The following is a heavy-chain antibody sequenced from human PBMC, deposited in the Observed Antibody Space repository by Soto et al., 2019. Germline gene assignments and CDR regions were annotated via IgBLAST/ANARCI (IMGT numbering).Heavy chain of an antibody. CDR1: GFIFSSYA. J-gene: IGHJ4*02. CDR2: IGSSGRT. D-gene: IGHD1-1*01. Sequence: EVQLLESGGGLVQPGGSLRLSCAASGFIFSSYAMSWVRQAPGKGLEWVSAIGSSGRTYYADSVKGRFTISSDNSKNTLYLQMNILRADDTAVYYCAQQATGLKDNALAYCGQGTLVTFSS. CDR3: AQQATGLKDNALAY. V-gene: IGHV3-23*01.